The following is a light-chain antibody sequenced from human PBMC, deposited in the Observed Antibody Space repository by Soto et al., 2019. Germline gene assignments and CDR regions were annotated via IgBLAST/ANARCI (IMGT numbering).Light chain of an antibody. CDR3: KNYYITPLP. V-gene: IGKV1-8*01. CDR1: QGISSY. CDR2: AAS. Sequence: AIRMTQSPSSLSASTGDRVTITCRASQGISSYLAWYQQKPGKAPKLLIYAASTLQSGVQSRFGGGGLGTVFPLTFVCLNSKVFPIFYCKNYYITPLPFGGGTKVDIK. J-gene: IGKJ4*01.